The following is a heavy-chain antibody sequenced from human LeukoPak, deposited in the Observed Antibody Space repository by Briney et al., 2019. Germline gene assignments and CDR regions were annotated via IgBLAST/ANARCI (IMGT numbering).Heavy chain of an antibody. CDR2: IYYSGGT. CDR3: AGVPTYTNHFDY. Sequence: SETLSLTCTVSGASISTYYWSWIRQPPGKGLEWIGYIYYSGGTNYNPSLKSRVTISVDTSKNQFSLKLSSVTAADTAVYYCAGVPTYTNHFDYWGQGTLVTVSS. CDR1: GASISTYY. V-gene: IGHV4-59*01. D-gene: IGHD4-11*01. J-gene: IGHJ4*02.